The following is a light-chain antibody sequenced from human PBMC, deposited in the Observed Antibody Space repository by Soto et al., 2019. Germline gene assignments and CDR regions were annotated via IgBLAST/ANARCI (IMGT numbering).Light chain of an antibody. CDR3: GTWDNSLSAV. CDR2: DNN. Sequence: QSVLTQPPSVSAAPGQKVTISCSGSSSNIGNNYVSWYQQLPGTAPKLLIYDNNVRPSGIPDRFSGSKSGTSATLDITGLQPGDEADYYCGTWDNSLSAVFGGGTKVTVL. J-gene: IGLJ2*01. V-gene: IGLV1-51*01. CDR1: SSNIGNNY.